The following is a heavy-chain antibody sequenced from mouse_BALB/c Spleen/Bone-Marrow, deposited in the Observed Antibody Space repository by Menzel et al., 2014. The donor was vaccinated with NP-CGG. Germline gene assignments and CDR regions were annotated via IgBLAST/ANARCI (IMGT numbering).Heavy chain of an antibody. V-gene: IGHV7-3*02. CDR2: IRNKANGYTT. CDR1: GFTFTDYY. CDR3: ARDKGRVFFDY. Sequence: EVKLQESGGGLVQPGGSLRLSCATSGFTFTDYYMNWVRQPPGKALEWLGFIRNKANGYTTEHSASVKSRFTISRDNSQNILYLQMNTLRADDSATYYCARDKGRVFFDYWGQGTTLTVSS. J-gene: IGHJ2*01.